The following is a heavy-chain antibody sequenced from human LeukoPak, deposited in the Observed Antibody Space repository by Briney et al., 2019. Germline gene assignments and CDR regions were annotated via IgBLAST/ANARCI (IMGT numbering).Heavy chain of an antibody. CDR1: GGTISSYY. J-gene: IGHJ4*02. CDR3: ARLSDYYDSSGTSWVIDY. V-gene: IGHV4-59*08. CDR2: IYYSGST. Sequence: SETLSLTWTVSGGTISSYYWSWIRQHPGQGLEWNGYIYYSGSTNYNPSLKSRVTISVDTSKNQFSLKLSSVTAADTAVYYCARLSDYYDSSGTSWVIDYWGQGTLVTVSS. D-gene: IGHD3-22*01.